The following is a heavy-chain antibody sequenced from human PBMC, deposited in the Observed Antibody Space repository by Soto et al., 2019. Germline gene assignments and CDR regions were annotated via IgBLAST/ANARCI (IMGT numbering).Heavy chain of an antibody. CDR3: ARDPTPCGVVKMDV. J-gene: IGHJ6*02. V-gene: IGHV3-33*01. CDR1: GFSISAFG. CDR2: TWYDGSTK. Sequence: QEQLVESGGGVVQPGRSLRLSCAASGFSISAFGMHWVRQAPGKGLEWVAVTWYDGSTKYYADSVKGRFTISRDNSKNTLDLQMNSLRDEDTAVYYCARDPTPCGVVKMDVWGQGTTVTVSS. D-gene: IGHD3-3*01.